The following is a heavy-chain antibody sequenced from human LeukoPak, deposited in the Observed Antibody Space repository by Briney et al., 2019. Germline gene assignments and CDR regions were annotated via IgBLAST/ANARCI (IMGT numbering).Heavy chain of an antibody. CDR2: IYSGGST. D-gene: IGHD1-26*01. V-gene: IGHV3-53*01. J-gene: IGHJ6*03. CDR3: AKDDGGSYYVYYYYMDV. CDR1: GFTVSSNY. Sequence: GGSLRLSCAASGFTVSSNYMSWVRQAPGKGLEWVSVIYSGGSTYYADSVKGRFTISRDNSKNTPYLQMNSLRAEDTAVYYCAKDDGGSYYVYYYYMDVWGKGTTVTISS.